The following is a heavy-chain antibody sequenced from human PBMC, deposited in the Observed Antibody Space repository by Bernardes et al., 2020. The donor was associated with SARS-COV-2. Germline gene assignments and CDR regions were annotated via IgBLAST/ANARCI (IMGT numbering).Heavy chain of an antibody. J-gene: IGHJ5*02. CDR2: IYYSGST. Sequence: SEALSLTCTVSGGSISSGDYYWSWIRQPPGKGLEWIGYIYYSGSTYYNPSLKSRVTISVDTSKNQFSLKLSSVTAADTAVYYCARVLGWLLFGWFDPWGQGTLVTVSS. V-gene: IGHV4-30-4*01. CDR1: GGSISSGDYY. CDR3: ARVLGWLLFGWFDP. D-gene: IGHD3-9*01.